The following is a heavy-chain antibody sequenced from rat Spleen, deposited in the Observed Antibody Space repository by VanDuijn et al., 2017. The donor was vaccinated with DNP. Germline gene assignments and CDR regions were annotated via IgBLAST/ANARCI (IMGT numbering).Heavy chain of an antibody. J-gene: IGHJ1*01. V-gene: IGHV5-19*01. CDR2: ISPSGGST. CDR3: ATPPDWYFDF. CDR1: GFTFSNYG. Sequence: EVQLVESGGGLVQPGRSLKLSCAASGFTFSNYGMHWIRQAPTKGLEWVASISPSGGSTYYRDSVKGRFTISRDNAKSTLYLQMDSLRSEDTATYYCATPPDWYFDFWGPGTMVTVSS. D-gene: IGHD3-1*01.